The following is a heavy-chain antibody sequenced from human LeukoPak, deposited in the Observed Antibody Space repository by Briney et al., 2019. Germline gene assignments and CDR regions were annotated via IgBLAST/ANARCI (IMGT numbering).Heavy chain of an antibody. V-gene: IGHV3-74*01. CDR2: IQYDGSTT. CDR1: GFSFSSYW. D-gene: IGHD3-22*01. Sequence: GGSLRLSCAASGFSFSSYWMHWVRQAPGKGLVWVARIQYDGSTTNYADSVKGRFTISRDNSKNTLYLQMNSLRAEDTAVYYCAKVNRAYYYDSSGYYAMGAFDIWGQGTMVTVSS. CDR3: AKVNRAYYYDSSGYYAMGAFDI. J-gene: IGHJ3*02.